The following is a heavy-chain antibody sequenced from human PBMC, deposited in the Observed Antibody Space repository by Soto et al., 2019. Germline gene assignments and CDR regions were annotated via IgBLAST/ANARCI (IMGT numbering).Heavy chain of an antibody. J-gene: IGHJ1*01. CDR3: AKRGGCLLFVDDYFQL. CDR2: ISGSGGSA. V-gene: IGHV3-23*01. D-gene: IGHD2-21*01. CDR1: GFTFSSYA. Sequence: PVGSLRLSCAASGFTFSSYAMSWVRQAPGKGLEWVTAISGSGGSAYYADSVKGRFTISRDNSKNTLYLQMNSLRAEDTAVYYCAKRGGCLLFVDDYFQLWGQRTLVPVSS.